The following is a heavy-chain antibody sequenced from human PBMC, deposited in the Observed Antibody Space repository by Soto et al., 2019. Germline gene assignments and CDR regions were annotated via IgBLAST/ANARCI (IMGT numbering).Heavy chain of an antibody. Sequence: GESRKIPCKGAGYSRTSYWIGWVRRMPGKGPERLGITYPGDSDRRYSPSLQGQVTISADKSISTAYLQWSSLKASDTAISYCAKDILEVTPGMDVWGQGTTVTVSS. CDR2: TYPGDSDR. V-gene: IGHV5-51*01. CDR3: AKDILEVTPGMDV. J-gene: IGHJ6*02. CDR1: GYSRTSYW. D-gene: IGHD2-15*01.